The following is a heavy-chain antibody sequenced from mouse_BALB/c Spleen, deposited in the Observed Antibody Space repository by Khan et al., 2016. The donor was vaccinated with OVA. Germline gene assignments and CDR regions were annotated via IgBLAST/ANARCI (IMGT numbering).Heavy chain of an antibody. V-gene: IGHV3-1*02. CDR2: ISYSGST. D-gene: IGHD1-2*01. CDR3: DRTARIKN. J-gene: IGHJ2*01. Sequence: VQLKQSGPGLVKPSQSLSLTCTVTGYSITSGYGWYWIRQFPGNKLEWMGYISYSGSTNYNPSLKSRITITRDTSKNQFFLQLNSVTTEDTATYYCDRTARIKNWGQGTTLTVSS. CDR1: GYSITSGYG.